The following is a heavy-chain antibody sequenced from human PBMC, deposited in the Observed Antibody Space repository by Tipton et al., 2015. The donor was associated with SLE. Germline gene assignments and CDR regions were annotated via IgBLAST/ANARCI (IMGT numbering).Heavy chain of an antibody. V-gene: IGHV4-39*01. D-gene: IGHD2-8*01. CDR3: ARQTGAVYAKYMDV. CDR2: IYYSGST. J-gene: IGHJ6*03. CDR1: GGSISSSSYY. Sequence: TLSLTCTVSGGSISSSSYYWGWIRQPPGKGLEGIGSIYYSGSTYYNPSLKSRVTISVDTSKNQFSLKLSSVTAADTAVYYCARQTGAVYAKYMDVWGKGTTVTVSS.